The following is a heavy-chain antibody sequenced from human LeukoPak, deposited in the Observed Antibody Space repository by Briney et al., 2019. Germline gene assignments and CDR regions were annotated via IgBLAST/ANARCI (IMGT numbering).Heavy chain of an antibody. CDR1: GFTFSSYS. D-gene: IGHD6-19*01. CDR2: ISSSSSYI. V-gene: IGHV3-21*01. Sequence: GGSLRLSCAASGFTFSSYSMNWVRQAPGKGLEWVSSISSSSSYIYYADSVKGRFTIPRDNAKNSLYLQMNSLRAEDTAVYYCARDTYSSGWSLGYWGQGTLVTVSS. CDR3: ARDTYSSGWSLGY. J-gene: IGHJ4*02.